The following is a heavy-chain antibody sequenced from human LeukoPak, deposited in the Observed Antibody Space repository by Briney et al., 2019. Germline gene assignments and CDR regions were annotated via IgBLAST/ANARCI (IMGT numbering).Heavy chain of an antibody. V-gene: IGHV3-74*01. CDR2: INSDGGST. Sequence: QSGGSLRLSCAACAFTFSHYWMQWVRQAPGKGLVWVSRINSDGGSTSYGDSVKGRFTISRDNAENTVYLQMNSLRADDTDSYDCIRDSGAAGSTNAFDIWGQGTMVAVSS. CDR1: AFTFSHYW. J-gene: IGHJ3*02. D-gene: IGHD5-24*01. CDR3: IRDSGAAGSTNAFDI.